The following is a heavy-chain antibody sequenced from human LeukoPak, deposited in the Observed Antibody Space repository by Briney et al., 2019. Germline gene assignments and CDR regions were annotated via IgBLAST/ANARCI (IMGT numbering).Heavy chain of an antibody. CDR1: GGSISSGGYY. CDR2: IYHSGST. CDR3: ARALSSYNYYGSGSPFDY. V-gene: IGHV4-30-2*01. D-gene: IGHD3-10*01. Sequence: SETLSLTCTVSGGSISSGGYYWSWIRQPPGKGLEWIGYIYHSGSTYYNPSLKSRVTISVDTSKNQFSLKLSSVTAADTAVYYCARALSSYNYYGSGSPFDYWGQGTLVTVSS. J-gene: IGHJ4*02.